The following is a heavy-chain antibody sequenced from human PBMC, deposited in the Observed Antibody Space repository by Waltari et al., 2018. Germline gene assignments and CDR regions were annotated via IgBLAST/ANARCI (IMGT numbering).Heavy chain of an antibody. CDR3: ARDPAITAPSDY. Sequence: EVQLVESGGGLVKPGGSLRLSCAASGFTFSSYSMNWVRQAPGKGLEWVSSISGSSTYIYYADSVKGRFTISRDNAKKSLYLQMNSLRAEDTAVYYCARDPAITAPSDYWGQGTLVTVSS. CDR1: GFTFSSYS. J-gene: IGHJ4*02. CDR2: ISGSSTYI. V-gene: IGHV3-21*01. D-gene: IGHD1-20*01.